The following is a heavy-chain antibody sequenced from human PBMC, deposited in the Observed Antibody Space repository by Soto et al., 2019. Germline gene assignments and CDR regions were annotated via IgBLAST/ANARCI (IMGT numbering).Heavy chain of an antibody. CDR3: AKGWLCGDGLGV. Sequence: GGSLRLSCAASGFTFSSYAMSWVRQAPGKGLEWVSSTSGSAGDVYQAGSVKGRFTISRDNSKNTVYLQMNSLRAEDTGIYYCAKGWLCGDGLGVWGQGPKVTVSS. D-gene: IGHD3-22*01. J-gene: IGHJ6*02. V-gene: IGHV3-23*01. CDR2: TSGSAGDV. CDR1: GFTFSSYA.